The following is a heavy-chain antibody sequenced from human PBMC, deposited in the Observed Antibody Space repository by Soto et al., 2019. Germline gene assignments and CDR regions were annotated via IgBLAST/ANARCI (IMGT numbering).Heavy chain of an antibody. J-gene: IGHJ4*02. D-gene: IGHD2-8*01. CDR3: AHAGYCTHGVCYGY. CDR2: IYWNDDK. CDR1: GFSLSTSGVG. V-gene: IGHV2-5*01. Sequence: QITLKESGPTLVKPTQTLTLTCTFSGFSLSTSGVGVGWIRQPPGKALEWLALIYWNDDKRYSPSLKSRLTITKDTSKNQVVLTMTNMDPVDTATYYCAHAGYCTHGVCYGYWGQGTLVTVSS.